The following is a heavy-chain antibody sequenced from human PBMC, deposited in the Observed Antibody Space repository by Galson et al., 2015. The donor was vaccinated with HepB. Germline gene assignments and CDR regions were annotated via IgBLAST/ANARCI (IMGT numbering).Heavy chain of an antibody. Sequence: CAISGDSVSSNSAAWNWIRQSPSRGLEWLGRTYYRSRWYNDYEESVKSRITISPDTSKNQFSLHLNSVTPEDTAVYYCARKTGTTDAFDIWGHGTMVTVSS. CDR2: TYYRSRWYN. J-gene: IGHJ3*02. CDR3: ARKTGTTDAFDI. D-gene: IGHD1-14*01. CDR1: GDSVSSNSAA. V-gene: IGHV6-1*01.